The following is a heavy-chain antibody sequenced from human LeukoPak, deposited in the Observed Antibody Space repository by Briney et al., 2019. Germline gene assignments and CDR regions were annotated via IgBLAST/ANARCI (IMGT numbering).Heavy chain of an antibody. CDR1: GYTFTGYY. CDR3: ARGHFWSGYYARAYYYYMDV. J-gene: IGHJ6*03. Sequence: ASVKVSCKASGYTFTGYYMHWVRQAPGQGLEWMGWINPNSGGTNYAQKFQGRVTMTRDTSISTAYMELSRLRSDDTAVYYCARGHFWSGYYARAYYYYMDVWGKGTTVTVSS. V-gene: IGHV1-2*02. CDR2: INPNSGGT. D-gene: IGHD3-3*01.